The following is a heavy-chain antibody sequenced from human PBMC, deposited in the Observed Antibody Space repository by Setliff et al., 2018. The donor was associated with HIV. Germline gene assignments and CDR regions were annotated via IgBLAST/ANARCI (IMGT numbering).Heavy chain of an antibody. Sequence: ASVKVSCKASGYTFTSYYLHWVRQAPGQGPEWMGTINPSGGSTSYAQKFQGRVTMTRDTSTSTVYMELSSLISEDTALYYCARDRGSYYEGSYYYYGMDVWGQGTKVTVSS. J-gene: IGHJ6*02. CDR3: ARDRGSYYEGSYYYYGMDV. CDR2: INPSGGST. D-gene: IGHD1-26*01. V-gene: IGHV1-46*01. CDR1: GYTFTSYY.